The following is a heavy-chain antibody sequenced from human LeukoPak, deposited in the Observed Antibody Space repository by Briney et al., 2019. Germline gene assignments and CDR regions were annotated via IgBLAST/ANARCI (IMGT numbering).Heavy chain of an antibody. CDR1: GYTFTSYG. V-gene: IGHV1-18*01. CDR2: ISAYNGNT. D-gene: IGHD3-22*01. J-gene: IGHJ4*02. CDR3: ATGGQIYDSSGYYSWYFDY. Sequence: ASVKVSCKASGYTFTSYGISWVRQAPGQGLEWMGWISAYNGNTNYVQKLQGRVTMTTDTSTSTAYMELRSLRSDDTAVYYCATGGQIYDSSGYYSWYFDYWGQGTLVTVSS.